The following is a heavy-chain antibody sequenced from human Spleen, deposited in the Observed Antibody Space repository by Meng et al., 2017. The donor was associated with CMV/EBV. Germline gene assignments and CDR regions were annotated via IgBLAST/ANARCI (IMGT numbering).Heavy chain of an antibody. J-gene: IGHJ4*02. CDR3: ARVYYDSSGYPFDY. V-gene: IGHV3-30*04. CDR2: ISFDGSSK. Sequence: GGSLRLSCVDSGFTFSGFDMHWVRQAPGKGLEWVAVISFDGSSKYYADSVKGRFTISRDNAKNSLYLQMNSLRAEDTAVYYCARVYYDSSGYPFDYWGQGTLVTVSS. CDR1: GFTFSGFD. D-gene: IGHD3-22*01.